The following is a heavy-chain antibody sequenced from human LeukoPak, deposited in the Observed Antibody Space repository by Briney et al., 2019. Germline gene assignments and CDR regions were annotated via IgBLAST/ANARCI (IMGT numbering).Heavy chain of an antibody. CDR1: GYSISSGYY. J-gene: IGHJ4*02. Sequence: SETLSLTCTVSGYSISSGYYWGWIRQPPGKGLEWIGIIYHSGRTDYNPSLKSRVAISVDTSKNQFSLKLSSVTAADTVVYYCARDGYSYGPFDYWGQGTLVTVSS. CDR3: ARDGYSYGPFDY. D-gene: IGHD5-18*01. V-gene: IGHV4-38-2*02. CDR2: IYHSGRT.